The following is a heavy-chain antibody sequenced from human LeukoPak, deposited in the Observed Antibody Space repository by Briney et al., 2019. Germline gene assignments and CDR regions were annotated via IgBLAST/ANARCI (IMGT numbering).Heavy chain of an antibody. D-gene: IGHD2-2*01. CDR2: ISAYIGNT. J-gene: IGHJ2*01. Sequence: GASVKVSCKASGYTFTSYGISWVRQAPGQGLEWMGWISAYIGNTNYAQKLQDRVTMTTDTSTSTAYMELRSLRDDDTAVYYCARDRYCSSTSCYEIPNWYLDLWGRGTLVTVSS. CDR1: GYTFTSYG. CDR3: ARDRYCSSTSCYEIPNWYLDL. V-gene: IGHV1-18*01.